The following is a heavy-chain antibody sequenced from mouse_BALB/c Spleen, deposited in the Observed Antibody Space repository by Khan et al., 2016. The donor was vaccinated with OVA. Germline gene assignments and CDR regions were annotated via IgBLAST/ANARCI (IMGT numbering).Heavy chain of an antibody. V-gene: IGHV3-1*02. J-gene: IGHJ1*01. D-gene: IGHD1-1*01. Sequence: EVQLVESGPDLVKPSQSLSLTCTVTGYSITSGYSWHWIRQFPGNKLEWMGYIHYSGTTNYNPSLKSRISITRDTSKNQFFLQLNSVTTEDTATDYCARSGTTVVPYWYFDVWGAGTTVTVSS. CDR3: ARSGTTVVPYWYFDV. CDR2: IHYSGTT. CDR1: GYSITSGYS.